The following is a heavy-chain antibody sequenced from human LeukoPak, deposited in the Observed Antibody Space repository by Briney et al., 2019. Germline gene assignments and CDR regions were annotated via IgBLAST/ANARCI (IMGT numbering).Heavy chain of an antibody. CDR3: ARGGKSSSWPYYYGMDV. CDR1: GGSISSYY. J-gene: IGHJ6*02. CDR2: IYYSGST. V-gene: IGHV4-59*01. D-gene: IGHD6-13*01. Sequence: PSETLSLTCTVSGGSISSYYWSWIRQPPGKGLEWIGYIYYSGSTNYNPSLKGRVTISVDTSKNQFSLKLSSVTAADTAVYYCARGGKSSSWPYYYGMDVWGQGTTVTVSS.